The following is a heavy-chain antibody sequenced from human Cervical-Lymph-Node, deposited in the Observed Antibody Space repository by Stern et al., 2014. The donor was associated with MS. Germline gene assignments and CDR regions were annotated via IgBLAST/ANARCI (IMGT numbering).Heavy chain of an antibody. CDR3: ARYSRGWSGENDY. V-gene: IGHV7-4-1*02. CDR2: INTDTGEP. Sequence: QVQLVQSGSEFKKPGASVKVSCKASGYTFTDYAMNWVRQAPGQGLEWMGWINTDTGEPTYAEGLPGRFDFSLDTSVSTAYLQITSLKAEDSGMYYCARYSRGWSGENDYWGQGTLVTVSS. J-gene: IGHJ4*02. D-gene: IGHD6-19*01. CDR1: GYTFTDYA.